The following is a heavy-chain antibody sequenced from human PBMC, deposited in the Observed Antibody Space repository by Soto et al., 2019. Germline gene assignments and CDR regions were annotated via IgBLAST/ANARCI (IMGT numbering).Heavy chain of an antibody. D-gene: IGHD3-3*01. V-gene: IGHV3-23*01. CDR1: GFTFSSYA. Sequence: LRLSCAASGFTFSSYAMSWVRQAPGKGLEWVSAISGSGGSTYYADSVKGRFTISRDNSKNTLYLQMNSLRAEDTAVYYCAKYRERFLEWPTHGMDVWGQGATVTVSS. CDR2: ISGSGGST. CDR3: AKYRERFLEWPTHGMDV. J-gene: IGHJ6*02.